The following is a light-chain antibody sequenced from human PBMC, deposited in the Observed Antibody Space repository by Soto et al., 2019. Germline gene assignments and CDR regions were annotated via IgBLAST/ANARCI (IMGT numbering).Light chain of an antibody. CDR1: RSDVGAYNY. Sequence: QSALTQPASVSGSPGQSIAISCTGTRSDVGAYNYVSWYQQHPGKAPKLMISEVTNRPSGVSDRFSGSKSGNTASLTISGLQAEDEADYYCSSFTSRLTFVFGTGKKVTVL. J-gene: IGLJ1*01. V-gene: IGLV2-14*01. CDR3: SSFTSRLTFV. CDR2: EVT.